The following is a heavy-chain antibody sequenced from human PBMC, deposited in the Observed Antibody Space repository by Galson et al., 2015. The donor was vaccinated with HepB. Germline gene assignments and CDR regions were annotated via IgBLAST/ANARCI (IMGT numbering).Heavy chain of an antibody. D-gene: IGHD3-22*01. V-gene: IGHV6-1*01. CDR1: GDSVSSSTAA. CDR2: TYYRSKWYN. Sequence: CAISGDSVSSSTAAWNWIRQSPSRGLEWLGRTYYRSKWYNDYAVSVKIRITINPDTSKNQFPLQLSSVTPDDTAVCYCARDSFYDNTGYPVPRNFGVDVWGQGTTVTVSS. CDR3: ARDSFYDNTGYPVPRNFGVDV. J-gene: IGHJ6*02.